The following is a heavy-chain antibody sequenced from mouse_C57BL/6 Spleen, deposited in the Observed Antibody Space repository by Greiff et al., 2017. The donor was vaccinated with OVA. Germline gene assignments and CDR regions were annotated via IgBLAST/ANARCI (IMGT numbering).Heavy chain of an antibody. CDR1: GYTFTSYW. CDR3: ARSRKGHDHDVLPSYWYFDV. J-gene: IGHJ1*03. V-gene: IGHV1-69*01. Sequence: VQLQQSGAELVMPGASVKLSCKASGYTFTSYWMNWVKQRPGQGLEWIGEIDPSDSYTNYNQKFKGKSTLTVDKSSSTAYMQLSSLTSEDSAVYYCARSRKGHDHDVLPSYWYFDVWGTGTTVTVPS. D-gene: IGHD2-4*01. CDR2: IDPSDSYT.